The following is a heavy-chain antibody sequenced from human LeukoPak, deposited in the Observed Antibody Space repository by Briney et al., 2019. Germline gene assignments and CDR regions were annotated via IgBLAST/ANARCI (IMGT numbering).Heavy chain of an antibody. V-gene: IGHV3-23*01. J-gene: IGHJ4*02. D-gene: IGHD1-26*01. Sequence: ETLSLTCTVSGYSISSGYYWGWIRQPPGKGLEWVSAISGSGGSTYYADSVKGRFTISRDNSKNTLCLQMNSLRAEDTAVYYCAKEGSGSAFDYWGQGTLVTVSS. CDR3: AKEGSGSAFDY. CDR1: GYSISSGYY. CDR2: ISGSGGST.